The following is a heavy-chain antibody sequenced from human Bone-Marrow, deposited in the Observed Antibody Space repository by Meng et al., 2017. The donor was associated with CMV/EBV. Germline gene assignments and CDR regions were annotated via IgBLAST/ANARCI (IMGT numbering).Heavy chain of an antibody. J-gene: IGHJ5*02. V-gene: IGHV2-5*02. CDR1: VFSPMQCGGG. D-gene: IGHD3-16*01. Sequence: FCVFSPMQCGGGARWLRQPTGKAVVGVVLMYWDDDKRFSPSLKSTITITKDTFKNHAVLTMTHTDPVDTATYYCLHSGGGGLGFVNWGQGTLVTVSS. CDR3: LHSGGGGLGFVN. CDR2: MYWDDDK.